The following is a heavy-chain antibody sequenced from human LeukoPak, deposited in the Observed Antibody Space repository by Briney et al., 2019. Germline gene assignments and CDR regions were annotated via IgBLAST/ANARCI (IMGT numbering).Heavy chain of an antibody. CDR2: INHSGST. V-gene: IGHV4-39*07. CDR1: GGSISSSSYY. D-gene: IGHD3-10*01. CDR3: ARGRIFMARGVIKNYFDY. J-gene: IGHJ4*02. Sequence: PSETLSLTCTVSGGSISSSSYYWGWIRQPPGKGLEWIGEINHSGSTNYNPSLKSRVTISVDTSKNQFSLKLSSVTAADTAVYYCARGRIFMARGVIKNYFDYWGQGTLVTVSS.